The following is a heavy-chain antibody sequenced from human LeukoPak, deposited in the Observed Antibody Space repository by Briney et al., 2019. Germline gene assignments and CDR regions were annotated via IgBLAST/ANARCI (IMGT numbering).Heavy chain of an antibody. CDR1: GGSISSYY. CDR2: IYYSGST. Sequence: SETLSLTCTVSGGSISSYYWSWIRQPPGKGLEWIGYIYYSGSTNYNTSLKSRVTISVDTSKNQFSLKLSSVTAADTAVHYCARGYRSGPAAAGTNWFDPWGQGTLVTVSS. D-gene: IGHD6-13*01. J-gene: IGHJ5*02. CDR3: ARGYRSGPAAAGTNWFDP. V-gene: IGHV4-59*01.